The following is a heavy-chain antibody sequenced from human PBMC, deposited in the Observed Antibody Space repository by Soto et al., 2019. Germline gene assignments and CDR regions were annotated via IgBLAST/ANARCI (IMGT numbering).Heavy chain of an antibody. V-gene: IGHV4-4*09. D-gene: IGHD6-25*01. Sequence: SETLSLTCTVSGDSIGNSHWSWIRQPPGKGLEWIGLTFSRGSATYNPSLKSRVTISVDTSKNQLSLKLTSVTAADTAVYFCARHHPRPLAALEIPLDFWGKGTLVNGSS. J-gene: IGHJ4*02. CDR1: GDSIGNSH. CDR2: TFSRGSA. CDR3: ARHHPRPLAALEIPLDF.